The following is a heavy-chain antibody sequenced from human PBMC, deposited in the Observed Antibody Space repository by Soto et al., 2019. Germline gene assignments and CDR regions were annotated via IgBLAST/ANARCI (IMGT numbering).Heavy chain of an antibody. CDR1: GGSLTKYY. CDR3: ARDNNDFWSLYPLAFDY. V-gene: IGHV4-4*07. J-gene: IGHJ4*02. CDR2: VSTSGNV. Sequence: LSLTCTVSGGSLTKYYWSWIRQPAGKGLEWIGRVSTSGNVVSKASLRSRLTMSVDTSKNQFSLRLTSVTAADTAVYYCARDNNDFWSLYPLAFDYWGQGALVTVSS. D-gene: IGHD3-3*01.